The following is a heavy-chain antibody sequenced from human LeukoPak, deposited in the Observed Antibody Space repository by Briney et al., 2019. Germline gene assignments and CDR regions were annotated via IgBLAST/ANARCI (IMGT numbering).Heavy chain of an antibody. Sequence: GASVKVSCKTSGHTFTASYIHWVRQAPGQGLEWMGRINPNSGDTDYAQKLQGRVTMTTDTSTSTAYMGLRSLRSDDTAVYYCAREGGLAYCGGDCSRSPDYWGQGTLVTVSS. CDR1: GHTFTASY. CDR3: AREGGLAYCGGDCSRSPDY. J-gene: IGHJ4*02. D-gene: IGHD2-21*02. V-gene: IGHV1-2*02. CDR2: INPNSGDT.